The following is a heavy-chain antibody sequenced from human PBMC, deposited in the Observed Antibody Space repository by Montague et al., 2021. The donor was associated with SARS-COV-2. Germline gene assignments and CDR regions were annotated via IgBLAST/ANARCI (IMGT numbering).Heavy chain of an antibody. D-gene: IGHD2-2*01. CDR3: AEEREVVRAARTLVAFDL. Sequence: SETLSLTCAVYGGSFSVYYWSWLRQSPRSGLERIAEINHSGTANYNPSLKSRVSISVDTSKNQFTLKLTSVTAADTAMYYCAEEREVVRAARTLVAFDLWGQGTMVTVSS. V-gene: IGHV4-34*01. CDR2: INHSGTA. J-gene: IGHJ3*01. CDR1: GGSFSVYY.